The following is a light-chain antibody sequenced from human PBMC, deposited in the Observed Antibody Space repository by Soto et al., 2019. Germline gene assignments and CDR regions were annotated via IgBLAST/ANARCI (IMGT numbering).Light chain of an antibody. Sequence: PGEIAALSFISSQSVSSNHLAWYQQKPGQAPKVLIYRASIRATGIPARFGGSGSATEFTLTISSLQSEDFAVYYCQQYSQWPLTFGGGTKVDIK. CDR2: RAS. V-gene: IGKV3D-15*01. CDR3: QQYSQWPLT. CDR1: QSVSSN. J-gene: IGKJ4*01.